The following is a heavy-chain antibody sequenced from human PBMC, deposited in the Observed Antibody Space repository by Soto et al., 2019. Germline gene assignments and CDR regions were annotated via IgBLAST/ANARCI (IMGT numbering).Heavy chain of an antibody. Sequence: PSETLSLTCTVSGGSIGSYYWSWLRQPPGKGLEWIGCLYYSGSTSYNPSLKSRVTISVDTSKNQFSLKLSSVTAADTAVYFCARQSEYYYASGRAAPPYGMDVWGQGTTVTVSS. D-gene: IGHD3-10*01. CDR1: GGSIGSYY. V-gene: IGHV4-59*08. CDR2: LYYSGST. J-gene: IGHJ6*02. CDR3: ARQSEYYYASGRAAPPYGMDV.